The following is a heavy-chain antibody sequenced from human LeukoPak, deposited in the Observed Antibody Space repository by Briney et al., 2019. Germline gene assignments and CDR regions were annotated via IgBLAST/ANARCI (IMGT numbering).Heavy chain of an antibody. J-gene: IGHJ4*02. Sequence: GGSLRLSCAASGFTFDSYWMSWVRQAPGKGLEWVANIKQDGSEKNYVDSVKGRFTISRDNAKNSLYLQMNSLGAEDTAVYYCARDSNSSGYYYDFDYWGQGTLVTVSS. D-gene: IGHD3-22*01. CDR3: ARDSNSSGYYYDFDY. CDR1: GFTFDSYW. CDR2: IKQDGSEK. V-gene: IGHV3-7*01.